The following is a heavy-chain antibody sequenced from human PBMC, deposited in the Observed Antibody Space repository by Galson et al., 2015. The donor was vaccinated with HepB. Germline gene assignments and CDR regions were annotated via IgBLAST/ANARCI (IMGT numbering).Heavy chain of an antibody. V-gene: IGHV4-59*05. D-gene: IGHD3-22*01. Sequence: GLVKPSETLSLTCTVSGGSISTYYWSWIRQPPGKGLEWIGSIYYSGSTYYNPSLKSRVTISVDTSTNYFSLKLSSVTAADTAVYNCARHVQKSNGCYYFDVWGRGTLVTVSS. CDR3: ARHVQKSNGCYYFDV. CDR2: IYYSGST. J-gene: IGHJ2*01. CDR1: GGSISTYY.